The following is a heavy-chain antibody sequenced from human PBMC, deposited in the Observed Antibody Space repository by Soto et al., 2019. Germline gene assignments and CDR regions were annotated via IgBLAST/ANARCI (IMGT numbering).Heavy chain of an antibody. V-gene: IGHV3-43D*04. CDR1: GFTFDDYA. Sequence: GGSLRLSCAASGFTFDDYAMHWVRQAPGKGLEWVSLISWDGGSTYYADSVKGRFTISRDNSKNSLYPQMNSLRAEDTALYYCAKDVTRWLDVVVPAATYGMDVWGQGTTVTVSS. CDR3: AKDVTRWLDVVVPAATYGMDV. J-gene: IGHJ6*02. CDR2: ISWDGGST. D-gene: IGHD2-2*01.